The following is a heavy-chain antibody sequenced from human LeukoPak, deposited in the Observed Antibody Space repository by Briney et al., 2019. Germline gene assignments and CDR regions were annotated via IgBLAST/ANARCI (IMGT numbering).Heavy chain of an antibody. V-gene: IGHV3-74*01. J-gene: IGHJ4*02. D-gene: IGHD3-3*01. Sequence: PGGSLRLSCATSGFTFSNYWMHWVRQAPGKGLVWVSSINSDGITTNFADSVKGRLTISRDNTKNSLYLQMNSLRAEDTAVFYCARDQYDTWSRRGNFDSWGQGTLVIVSS. CDR1: GFTFSNYW. CDR3: ARDQYDTWSRRGNFDS. CDR2: INSDGITT.